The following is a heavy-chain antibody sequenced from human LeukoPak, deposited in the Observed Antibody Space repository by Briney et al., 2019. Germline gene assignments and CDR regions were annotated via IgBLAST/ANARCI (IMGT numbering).Heavy chain of an antibody. CDR1: GFTFSSYW. V-gene: IGHV3-7*01. D-gene: IGHD3-10*01. CDR3: ARDKYYYGSGSYGFDP. J-gene: IGHJ5*02. CDR2: IKQDGSEK. Sequence: PGGSLRLSCAASGFTFSSYWMSWVRQAPGKGLEWVANIKQDGSEKYYVDSVKGRFTISRDNAKNSLYLQMNSLRAENTAVYYCARDKYYYGSGSYGFDPWGQGTLVTVSS.